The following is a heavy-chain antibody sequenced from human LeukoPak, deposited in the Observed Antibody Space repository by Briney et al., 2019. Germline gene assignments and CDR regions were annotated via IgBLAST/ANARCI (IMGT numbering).Heavy chain of an antibody. J-gene: IGHJ1*01. CDR1: GYTFTGYY. Sequence: ASVKVSCKASGYTFTGYYMHWVRQAPGQGLEWMGWINPNSGGTNYAQKFQGRVTMTRDTSISTAYMELSRLRSDDTAVYYCARVRVRVVVPAAIGYFQHWGQGTLVTVSP. D-gene: IGHD2-2*01. V-gene: IGHV1-2*02. CDR2: INPNSGGT. CDR3: ARVRVRVVVPAAIGYFQH.